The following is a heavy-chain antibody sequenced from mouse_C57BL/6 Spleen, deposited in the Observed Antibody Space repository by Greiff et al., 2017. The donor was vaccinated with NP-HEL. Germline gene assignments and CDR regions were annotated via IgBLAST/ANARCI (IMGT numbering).Heavy chain of an antibody. CDR2: IYPRSGNT. V-gene: IGHV1-81*01. J-gene: IGHJ3*01. Sequence: QVQLKESGAELARPGASVKLSCKASGYTFTSYGISWVKQRTGQGLEWIGEIYPRSGNTYYNEKFKGKATLTADKSSSTAYMELRSLTSEDSAVYFCAGLRTFAYWGQGTLVTVSA. D-gene: IGHD2-4*01. CDR3: AGLRTFAY. CDR1: GYTFTSYG.